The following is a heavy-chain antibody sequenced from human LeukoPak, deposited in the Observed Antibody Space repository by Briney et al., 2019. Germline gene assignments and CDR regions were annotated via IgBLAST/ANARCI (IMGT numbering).Heavy chain of an antibody. CDR1: GGSVSSSSFY. D-gene: IGHD2-2*01. CDR2: IYYVGST. CDR3: ARHRCSSTSCEFDS. V-gene: IGHV4-39*01. J-gene: IGHJ4*02. Sequence: PSETLSLTCTVSGGSVSSSSFYWAWIRQPPGKGLECIGSIYYVGSTYYNPSLKSRVTISVDTSNNRFSLKLSSVTAADTAVYYCARHRCSSTSCEFDSWGQGTLVTVSS.